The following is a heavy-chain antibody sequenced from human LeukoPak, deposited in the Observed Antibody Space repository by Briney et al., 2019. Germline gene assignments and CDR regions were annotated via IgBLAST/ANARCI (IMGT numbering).Heavy chain of an antibody. CDR1: GGSITNLNFY. D-gene: IGHD7-27*01. CDR2: IYTSGGT. Sequence: SETLSLTCTVSGGSITNLNFYWTWIRQPAGKRLEWIGRIYTSGGTNYNPSLKSRVTMSVDKSKNQISLKLAPLTAADTAVYYCARHQSDGPNWGDAFDIWGQGTMVTVSS. J-gene: IGHJ3*02. V-gene: IGHV4-61*02. CDR3: ARHQSDGPNWGDAFDI.